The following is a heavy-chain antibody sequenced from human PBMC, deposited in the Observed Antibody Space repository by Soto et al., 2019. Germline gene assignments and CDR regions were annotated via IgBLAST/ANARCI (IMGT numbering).Heavy chain of an antibody. D-gene: IGHD2-2*02. CDR1: GGTFSSYA. CDR3: ARDRGDIVVVPAAIGYYYYDGMDV. V-gene: IGHV1-69*13. Sequence: SVKVSCKASGGTFSSYAISWVRQAPGQGLEWMGGIIPIFGTANYAQKFQGRVTITADESTSTAYMELSSLRSEDTAVYYCARDRGDIVVVPAAIGYYYYDGMDVWGQGTTVTVSS. CDR2: IIPIFGTA. J-gene: IGHJ6*02.